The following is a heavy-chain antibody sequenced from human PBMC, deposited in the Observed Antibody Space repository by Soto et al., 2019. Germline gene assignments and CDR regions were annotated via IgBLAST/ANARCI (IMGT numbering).Heavy chain of an antibody. D-gene: IGHD3-10*01. CDR3: AKSYSGSGSHFGAFDI. J-gene: IGHJ3*02. CDR1: EFTFNNYA. CDR2: ISGSGDST. V-gene: IGHV3-23*01. Sequence: EVQLLESGGGLVQPGGSLRLSCAASEFTFNNYAMSWVRQAPGKGLEWVSAISGSGDSTYYADSVKGRFTISRDNSKNTLFLKMTGLRAEDTAVYYCAKSYSGSGSHFGAFDIWGQGTMVTVSS.